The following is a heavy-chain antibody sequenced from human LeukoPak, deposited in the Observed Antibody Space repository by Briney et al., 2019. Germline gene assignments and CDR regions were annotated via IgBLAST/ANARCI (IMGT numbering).Heavy chain of an antibody. CDR3: ASSYGDYGY. J-gene: IGHJ4*02. D-gene: IGHD4-17*01. V-gene: IGHV4-61*02. CDR1: GGSISSGSYY. CDR2: IYTSGST. Sequence: SQTLSLTCTVSGGSISSGSYYWSWTRQPAGKGLEWIGRIYTSGSTNYNPSLKSRVTISVDTSKNQLSLKLSSVTAADTAVYYCASSYGDYGYWGQGTLVTVSS.